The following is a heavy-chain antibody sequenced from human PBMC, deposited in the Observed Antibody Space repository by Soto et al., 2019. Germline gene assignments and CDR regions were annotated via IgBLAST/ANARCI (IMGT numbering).Heavy chain of an antibody. D-gene: IGHD2-15*01. CDR2: IYHTVNT. CDR3: ARLQYTVVTAFDI. CDR1: GVSIGSHF. J-gene: IGHJ3*02. Sequence: PSETLSLTCIVSGVSIGSHFWCWIRQAPGKGPELVGYIYHTVNTNYNPDLKSRVTISMDTSKNQLSLQLSSVTAADTAIYYCARLQYTVVTAFDIWGQGTMVTVSS. V-gene: IGHV4-59*11.